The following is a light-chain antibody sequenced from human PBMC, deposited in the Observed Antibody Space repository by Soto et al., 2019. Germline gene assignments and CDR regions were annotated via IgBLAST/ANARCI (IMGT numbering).Light chain of an antibody. J-gene: IGLJ1*01. CDR3: SSYTSSTTYV. CDR1: NSDVGGYNY. V-gene: IGLV2-14*01. Sequence: QAVVTQPASVSGSPGQSVAISCTGTNSDVGGYNYVSWYQQHPGKAPKLMLYDVTNRPSGVSDRFSGSKSGNTASLTISGLQAEDEADYYCSSYTSSTTYVFGTGTKVTVL. CDR2: DVT.